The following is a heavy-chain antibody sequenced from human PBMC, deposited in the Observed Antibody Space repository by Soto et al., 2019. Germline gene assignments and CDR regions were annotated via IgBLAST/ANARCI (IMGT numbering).Heavy chain of an antibody. V-gene: IGHV4-59*08. CDR1: GGSISSYY. Sequence: SSETLSLTCTVSGGSISSYYWSWIRQPPGKGLEWIGYIYYSGSTNYNPSLKSRVTISVDTSKNQFSLKLSSVTAADTAVYYCARSSYYYDSSGYYPYLDYWGQGTLVTVSS. CDR3: ARSSYYYDSSGYYPYLDY. J-gene: IGHJ4*02. CDR2: IYYSGST. D-gene: IGHD3-22*01.